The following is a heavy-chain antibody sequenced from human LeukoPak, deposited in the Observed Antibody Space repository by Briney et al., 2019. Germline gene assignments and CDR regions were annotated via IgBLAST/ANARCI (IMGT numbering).Heavy chain of an antibody. D-gene: IGHD6-19*01. J-gene: IGHJ4*02. V-gene: IGHV3-33*01. CDR3: VRDGSGYDY. CDR2: IWYDGSNK. CDR1: GFTFSGYG. Sequence: GGSLRLSCAASGFTFSGYGMHWVRQAPGKGLEWVAVIWYDGSNKYYADSVKGRFTISRDNAKNSLYLQMNSLRADDTAIYYCVRDGSGYDYWGQGTLVTVSS.